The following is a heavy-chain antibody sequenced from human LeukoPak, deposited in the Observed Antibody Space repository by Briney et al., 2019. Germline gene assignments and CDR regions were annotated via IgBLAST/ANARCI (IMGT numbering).Heavy chain of an antibody. CDR1: GGSFSGYY. CDR3: ARLGRSGGKYYFDY. Sequence: SETLSLTCAVYGGSFSGYYWNWIRQPPGKGLEWIGEINHSGSTNYNPSLKSRVNILVDTSKNQFSLKLSSVTAADTAVYYCARLGRSGGKYYFDYWGQGTLVTVSS. V-gene: IGHV4-34*01. J-gene: IGHJ4*02. CDR2: INHSGST. D-gene: IGHD3-10*01.